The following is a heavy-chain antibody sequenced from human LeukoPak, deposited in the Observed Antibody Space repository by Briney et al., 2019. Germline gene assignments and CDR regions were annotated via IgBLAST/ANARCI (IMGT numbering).Heavy chain of an antibody. D-gene: IGHD6-19*01. CDR2: IIPIFGTA. V-gene: IGHV1-69*13. CDR3: ATRVAGYPNIFDY. Sequence: SVKVSCKASGGTFSSYAISWVRQAPGQGLEWMGGIIPIFGTANYAQKFQGRVTITADESTSTAYMELSSLRSEDTAVYYCATRVAGYPNIFDYWGQGTLVTVSS. J-gene: IGHJ4*02. CDR1: GGTFSSYA.